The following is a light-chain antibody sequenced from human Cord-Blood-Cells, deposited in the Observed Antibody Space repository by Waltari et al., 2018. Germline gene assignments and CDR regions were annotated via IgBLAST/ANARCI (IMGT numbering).Light chain of an antibody. J-gene: IGKJ1*01. CDR2: AAS. CDR1: QSISSY. V-gene: IGKV1-39*01. Sequence: DIQMTQSPSFLSASVGDRVTITRRASQSISSYLNWYQQKPGKAPKLLIYAASSLQSGVPSRFSGSGSGTDFTLTISSLQPEDFATYYCQQSYSTPWTFGQGTKVEIK. CDR3: QQSYSTPWT.